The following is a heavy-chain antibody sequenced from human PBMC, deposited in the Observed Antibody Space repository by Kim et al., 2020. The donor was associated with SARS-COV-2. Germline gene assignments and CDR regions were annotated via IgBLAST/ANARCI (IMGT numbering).Heavy chain of an antibody. CDR2: ISSSSSYI. Sequence: GGSLRLSCAASGFTFSSYSMNWVRQAPGKGLEWVSSISSSSSYIYYADSVKGRFTISRDNAKNSLYLQMNSLRAEDTAVYYCARDWDYTVTTDVGVYYYGMDVGGQGTTVTVSS. J-gene: IGHJ6*02. D-gene: IGHD4-17*01. CDR1: GFTFSSYS. V-gene: IGHV3-21*01. CDR3: ARDWDYTVTTDVGVYYYGMDV.